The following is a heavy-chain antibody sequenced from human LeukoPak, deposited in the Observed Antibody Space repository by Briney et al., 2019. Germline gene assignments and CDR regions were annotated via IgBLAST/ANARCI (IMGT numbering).Heavy chain of an antibody. CDR1: GGSFSGYY. CDR3: AREATSNYYHYYMDV. V-gene: IGHV4-34*12. D-gene: IGHD5-12*01. J-gene: IGHJ6*03. CDR2: LFYDGSS. Sequence: PSETLSLTCAVYGGSFSGYYWSWIRQPPGKGLEWIGSLFYDGSSYNNPSLKSRVTISVDTSKNQFSLKLSSLTAADSAVYYCAREATSNYYHYYMDVWGKGTTVTVSS.